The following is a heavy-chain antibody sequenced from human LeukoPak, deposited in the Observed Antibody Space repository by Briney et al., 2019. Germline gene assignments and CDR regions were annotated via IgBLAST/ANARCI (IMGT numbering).Heavy chain of an antibody. CDR1: GFRFGDYG. Sequence: GGSPRLSCRASGFRFGDYGMSWVRQAPGKGLEWVGFIRGKAYGGTAEYAASVKGRFSISRDDSKSIAYLRMNSLKTDDTAVYYCTADQFFWGQGTLVTVSS. CDR2: IRGKAYGGTA. D-gene: IGHD3-3*01. V-gene: IGHV3-49*04. CDR3: TADQFF. J-gene: IGHJ4*02.